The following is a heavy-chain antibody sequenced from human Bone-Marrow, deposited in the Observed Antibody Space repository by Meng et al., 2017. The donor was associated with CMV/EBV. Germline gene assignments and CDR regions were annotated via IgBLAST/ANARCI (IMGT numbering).Heavy chain of an antibody. CDR3: ARFQRCSSTSCPRGMDV. CDR2: ITLLNDI. V-gene: IGHV3-66*02. J-gene: IGHJ6*02. D-gene: IGHD2-2*01. CDR1: GFSVSYTY. Sequence: GESLKISCAASGFSVSYTYMSWVRQPPGTGLEWVSVITLLNDIYYADSVKGRFTISRDNSKNTLYLQMNSLRAEDTAVYYCARFQRCSSTSCPRGMDVWGQGTTVTVSS.